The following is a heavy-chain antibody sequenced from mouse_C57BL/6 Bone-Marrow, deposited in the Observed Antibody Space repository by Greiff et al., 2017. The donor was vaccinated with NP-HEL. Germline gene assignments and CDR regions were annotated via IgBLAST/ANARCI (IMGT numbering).Heavy chain of an antibody. D-gene: IGHD2-5*01. Sequence: VQLQQSGAELAKPGASVKLSCKASGYTFTSYWMHWVKQRPGQGLEWIGYINPSSGYPKYNQKFKDKATLTADKSSSTAYMQLSSLTYEDSAVYYCANSNYFYAMDYWGQGTSVTVSS. CDR1: GYTFTSYW. J-gene: IGHJ4*01. CDR2: INPSSGYP. V-gene: IGHV1-7*01. CDR3: ANSNYFYAMDY.